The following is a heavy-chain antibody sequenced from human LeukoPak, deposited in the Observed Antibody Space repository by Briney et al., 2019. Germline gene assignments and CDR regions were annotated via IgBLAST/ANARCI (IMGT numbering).Heavy chain of an antibody. V-gene: IGHV4-39*07. CDR2: IYYSGST. D-gene: IGHD5-12*01. Sequence: SETLSLTCTVSGGSISSSSYYWGRIRQPPGKGLKWIGSIYYSGSTYYNPSLKSRVTISVDTSKNQFSLKLSSVTAADTAVYYCARGEWLLFDYYYYMDVWGKGTTVTVSS. CDR1: GGSISSSSYY. J-gene: IGHJ6*03. CDR3: ARGEWLLFDYYYYMDV.